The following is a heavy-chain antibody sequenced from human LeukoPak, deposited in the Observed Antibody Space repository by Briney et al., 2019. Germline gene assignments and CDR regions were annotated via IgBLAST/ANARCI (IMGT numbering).Heavy chain of an antibody. V-gene: IGHV4-39*07. Sequence: SETLSLTCTVSGGSISSSSYYWGWIRQPPGKGLEWIGSIYYSGSTYYNPSLKSRVTISVDTSKSQFSLKLSSVTAADTAVYYCARDGDSSPGQDYWGQGTLVTVSS. J-gene: IGHJ4*02. CDR1: GGSISSSSYY. CDR3: ARDGDSSPGQDY. D-gene: IGHD6-13*01. CDR2: IYYSGST.